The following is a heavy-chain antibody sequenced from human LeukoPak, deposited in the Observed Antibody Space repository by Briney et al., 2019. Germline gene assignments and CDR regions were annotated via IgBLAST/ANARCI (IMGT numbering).Heavy chain of an antibody. CDR2: IYYSGST. J-gene: IGHJ4*02. D-gene: IGHD3-22*01. V-gene: IGHV4-59*01. Sequence: SETLSLTCTVSGGSISSYYWSWIRQPPGKGLEWIGYIYYSGSTNYNPSLKSRVTISVETSKNQFSLKLSSVTAADTAVYYCARDQGYDSSGYYFDYWGQGTLVTVSS. CDR3: ARDQGYDSSGYYFDY. CDR1: GGSISSYY.